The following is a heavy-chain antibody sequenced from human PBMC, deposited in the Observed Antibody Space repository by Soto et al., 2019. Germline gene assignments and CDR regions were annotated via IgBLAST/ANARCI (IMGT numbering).Heavy chain of an antibody. Sequence: GASVKVSCKASGSTFTSSAMQWVRQARGQRLEWIGWIVVGSGNTNYAQKFQERVTITRDMSTSTAYMELSSLRSEDTAVYYCAARSPGGWFDPWGQGTLVTVSS. CDR2: IVVGSGNT. CDR3: AARSPGGWFDP. D-gene: IGHD2-2*01. V-gene: IGHV1-58*02. J-gene: IGHJ5*02. CDR1: GSTFTSSA.